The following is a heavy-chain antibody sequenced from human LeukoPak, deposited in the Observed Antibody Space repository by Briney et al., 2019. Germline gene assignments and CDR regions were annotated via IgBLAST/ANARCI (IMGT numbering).Heavy chain of an antibody. CDR3: AKGGGFIVVVVAASGYFDY. CDR2: ISGNGGST. Sequence: GGSLRLSCAASEFTFNTYAMNWVHQAPGKGLEWVAGISGNGGSTFYADSVKGRFTISRDNSKNTLYLQMNSLRAEDTAVYFCAKGGGFIVVVVAASGYFDYWGQGTVVTVSS. D-gene: IGHD2-15*01. J-gene: IGHJ4*02. V-gene: IGHV3-23*01. CDR1: EFTFNTYA.